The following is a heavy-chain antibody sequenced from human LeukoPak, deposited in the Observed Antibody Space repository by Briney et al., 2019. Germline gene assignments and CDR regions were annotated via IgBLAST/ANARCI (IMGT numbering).Heavy chain of an antibody. D-gene: IGHD3-22*01. CDR1: GGSFSVYY. J-gene: IGHJ4*02. Sequence: PSETLSLTCAVYGGSFSVYYWSWIRQPAGKGLEWIGRIYTSGSTNYNPSLKSRVTMSVDTSKNQFSLKLSSVTAADTAVYYCARDGYYYVFDYWGQGTLVTVSS. CDR3: ARDGYYYVFDY. CDR2: IYTSGST. V-gene: IGHV4-4*07.